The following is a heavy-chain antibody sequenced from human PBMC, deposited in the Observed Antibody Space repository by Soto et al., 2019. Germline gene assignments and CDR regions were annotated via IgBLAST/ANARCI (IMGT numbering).Heavy chain of an antibody. CDR1: GGTFSSYA. Sequence: QVQLVQSWAEVKKPGSSVKVSCKASGGTFSSYASSWVRQAPGQGLEWMGGIIPIFGTANYAQKFQGRVTITADESTSTDYMEMSSLRYEDTAVYYCAREGVVDYSTARGGEYFQHWGQGTLVTVSS. V-gene: IGHV1-69*01. J-gene: IGHJ1*01. D-gene: IGHD3-10*01. CDR3: AREGVVDYSTARGGEYFQH. CDR2: IIPIFGTA.